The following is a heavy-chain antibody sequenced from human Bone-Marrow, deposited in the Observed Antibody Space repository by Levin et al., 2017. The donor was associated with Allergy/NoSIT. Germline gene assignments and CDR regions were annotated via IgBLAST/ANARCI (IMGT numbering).Heavy chain of an antibody. V-gene: IGHV3-23*01. D-gene: IGHD5-18*01. Sequence: GGFLRLSCAASGFTFSSYAMTWVRQAPGKGLEWVSTLSSSGGATYFADTVKGRFTISRDNSKNTLYLQMNRLRAEDTAVYYCAKVRPIQQWSPYYYYGMDVWGQGTTVTVSS. J-gene: IGHJ6*02. CDR1: GFTFSSYA. CDR3: AKVRPIQQWSPYYYYGMDV. CDR2: LSSSGGAT.